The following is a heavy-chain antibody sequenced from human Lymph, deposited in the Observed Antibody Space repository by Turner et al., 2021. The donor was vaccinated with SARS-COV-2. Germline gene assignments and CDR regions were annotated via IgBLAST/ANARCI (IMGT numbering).Heavy chain of an antibody. D-gene: IGHD3-10*01. CDR1: AFTFNNYP. CDR3: ARDSSGSGTLDY. CDR2: ISYDGSNK. Sequence: QVQLVEPGGGVVQPGRPLRLSCAASAFTFNNYPMHWVRQAPGKGLEWVAVISYDGSNKYYADSVKGRFTISRDNSKNTLYLQMNSLRAEDTAVYYCARDSSGSGTLDYWGQGTLVTVSS. J-gene: IGHJ4*02. V-gene: IGHV3-30-3*01.